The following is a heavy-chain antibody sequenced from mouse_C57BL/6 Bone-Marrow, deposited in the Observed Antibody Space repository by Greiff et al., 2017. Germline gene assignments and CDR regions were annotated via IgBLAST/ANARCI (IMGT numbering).Heavy chain of an antibody. CDR2: ISYSGST. V-gene: IGHV3-1*01. CDR1: GYSITSGYD. Sequence: VQLKESGPGMVKPSQSLSLTCTVTGYSITSGYDWHWIRHFPGNNLEWMGYISYSGSTNYNPSLKSRISITHDTSKNHFFLKLNSVTTEDTATYYCARDGDYWGQGTSVTVSS. J-gene: IGHJ4*01. CDR3: ARDGDY.